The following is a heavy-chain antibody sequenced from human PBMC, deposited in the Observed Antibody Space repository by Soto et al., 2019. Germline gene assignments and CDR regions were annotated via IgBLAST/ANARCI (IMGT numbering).Heavy chain of an antibody. V-gene: IGHV3-15*07. CDR1: GFTFSNAW. CDR2: IKSKTDGGTT. CDR3: TTELDTFMDV. D-gene: IGHD5-18*01. J-gene: IGHJ6*02. Sequence: PGGSLRLSCAASGFTFSNAWMNWVRQAPGKELERVGRIKSKTDGGTTDYTAPVKGRFTISSDDSKNTLYLQMNCLKTEDTAVYYCTTELDTFMDVWGQGTTVTVSS.